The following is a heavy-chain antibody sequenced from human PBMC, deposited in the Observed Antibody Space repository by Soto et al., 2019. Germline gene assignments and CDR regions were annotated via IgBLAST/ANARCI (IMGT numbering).Heavy chain of an antibody. V-gene: IGHV3-74*01. D-gene: IGHD3-10*01. Sequence: EVQLVESGGGLVQPGGSLRLSCAGSGFTFSNYWMHWVRQAPGKGLEWVSRIDHDGPTDYADSVRGRFTISRDNAENTLYLQMNSLRPEDTAVYYCVRVRHADYWGQGTLVTVSS. CDR2: IDHDGPT. J-gene: IGHJ4*02. CDR3: VRVRHADY. CDR1: GFTFSNYW.